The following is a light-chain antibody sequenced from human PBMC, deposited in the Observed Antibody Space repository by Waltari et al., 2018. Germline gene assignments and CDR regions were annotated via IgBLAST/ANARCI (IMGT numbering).Light chain of an antibody. CDR1: QYSRNS. Sequence: EIVLTQSPGTLSLSPGESATRSCRASQYSRNSLAWYQQKPGQPPRLLIFGASPRSIGIPDRFSGSGSGTDFTLTINRVEPEDFAVYYCQQYGSTLSWTFGQGTKLEIK. CDR3: QQYGSTLSWT. J-gene: IGKJ1*01. CDR2: GAS. V-gene: IGKV3-20*01.